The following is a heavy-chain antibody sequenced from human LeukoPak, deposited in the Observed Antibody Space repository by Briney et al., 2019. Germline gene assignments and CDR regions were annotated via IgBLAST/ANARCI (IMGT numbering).Heavy chain of an antibody. D-gene: IGHD3-16*01. V-gene: IGHV3-11*01. CDR1: GFTFSDYY. CDR2: ISSSGSTI. Sequence: GGSLRLSCAASGFTFSDYYMSWIRQAPGKGLEWVSYISSSGSTIYYADSVKGRFTISRDNAKNSLYLQMNSLRAEDTAVYCCARDKGNIPDVSFDYWGQGTLVTVSS. J-gene: IGHJ4*02. CDR3: ARDKGNIPDVSFDY.